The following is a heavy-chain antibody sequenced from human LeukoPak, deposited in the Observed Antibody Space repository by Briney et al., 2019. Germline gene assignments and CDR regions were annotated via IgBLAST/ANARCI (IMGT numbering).Heavy chain of an antibody. D-gene: IGHD3-10*01. CDR3: AKAPTRAVRGVINY. CDR2: ISGGGGST. V-gene: IGHV3-23*01. Sequence: GSLRLSCAASGFTFSSYAMSWVRQAPGKGLEWVSAISGGGGSTYYADSVKGRFTISRDNSKNTLCLQMNSLRAEDTAVYYCAKAPTRAVRGVINYWGQGTLVTVSS. CDR1: GFTFSSYA. J-gene: IGHJ4*02.